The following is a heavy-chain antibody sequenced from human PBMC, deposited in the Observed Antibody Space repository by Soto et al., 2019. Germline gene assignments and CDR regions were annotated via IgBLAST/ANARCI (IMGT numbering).Heavy chain of an antibody. V-gene: IGHV3-74*01. CDR1: GFTFSSYW. CDR3: AVGNSYWFDY. J-gene: IGHJ4*02. CDR2: IDSDGRST. Sequence: PGGSLRLSCAASGFTFSSYWMHWVRQAPGKGLVWVSRIDSDGRSTSNADSVKGRFTISRDNAKNTLCLQMNSLRAEDTAVYYCAVGNSYWFDYWGQGTQVTVSS. D-gene: IGHD5-12*01.